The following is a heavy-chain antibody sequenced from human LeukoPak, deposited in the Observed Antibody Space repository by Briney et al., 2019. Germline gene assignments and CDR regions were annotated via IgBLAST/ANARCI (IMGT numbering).Heavy chain of an antibody. V-gene: IGHV1-18*01. CDR2: ISAYNGNT. CDR1: GYTFASYG. CDR3: ARDRTMVRGASAH. Sequence: ASVKVSCKASGYTFASYGISWVRQAPGQGLEWMGWISAYNGNTNYAQKLQGRVTMTTDTSTSTAYVELRSLRSDDTAVYYCARDRTMVRGASAHWGQGTLVTVSS. J-gene: IGHJ4*02. D-gene: IGHD3-10*01.